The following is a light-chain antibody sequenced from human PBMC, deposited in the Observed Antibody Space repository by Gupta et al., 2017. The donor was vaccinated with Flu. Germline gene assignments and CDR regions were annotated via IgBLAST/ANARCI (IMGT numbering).Light chain of an antibody. CDR1: QSISHY. J-gene: IGKJ4*01. Sequence: DIQLTQYPSSLAASIGDRVSITCRASQSISHYLNWYQQKPGKAPKLLIYAASSLQSGVPSRFTGSGSGTDFTLTISSLQPEDFATYYCQHSYTTLTFGRGTKVEIK. CDR2: AAS. V-gene: IGKV1-39*01. CDR3: QHSYTTLT.